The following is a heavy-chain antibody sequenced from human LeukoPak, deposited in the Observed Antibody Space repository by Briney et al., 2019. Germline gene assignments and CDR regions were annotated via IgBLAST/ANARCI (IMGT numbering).Heavy chain of an antibody. CDR2: INNDGSRI. V-gene: IGHV3-74*01. J-gene: IGHJ4*02. CDR3: ARGGLPGGFDY. CDR1: GFTLSNSW. Sequence: PGGSLRLSCAASGFTLSNSWMFWVRQGPGKGLVWVSDINNDGSRISYADSVKGRFTISRDGAKNTLFLQMNSLRAEDTAVYYGARGGLPGGFDYWGQGTLVTVSS. D-gene: IGHD7-27*01.